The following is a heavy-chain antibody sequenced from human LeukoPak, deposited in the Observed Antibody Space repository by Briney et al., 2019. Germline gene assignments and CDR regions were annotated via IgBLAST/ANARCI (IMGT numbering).Heavy chain of an antibody. D-gene: IGHD3-22*01. J-gene: IGHJ3*02. CDR2: ISSSSSYI. CDR3: ARDHYYDSSGYLPDAFDI. Sequence: GSLRLSCAASGFTFSSYSMNWVRQAPGKGLEWVSSISSSSSYIYYADSVKGRFTISRDNAKNSLYLQMNSLRAEDTAVYYCARDHYYDSSGYLPDAFDIWGQGTMVTVSS. CDR1: GFTFSSYS. V-gene: IGHV3-21*01.